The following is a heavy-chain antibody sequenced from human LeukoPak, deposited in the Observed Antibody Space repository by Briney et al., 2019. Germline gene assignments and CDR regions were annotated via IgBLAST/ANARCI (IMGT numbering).Heavy chain of an antibody. CDR3: AKDGGEGYGGPPFDY. CDR2: IYSGGST. J-gene: IGHJ4*02. CDR1: GFTVSSNY. D-gene: IGHD4-23*01. V-gene: IGHV3-53*01. Sequence: PGGSLRLSYAASGFTVSSNYMSWVRQAPGKGLEWVSVIYSGGSTYYADSVKGRFTISRDNSKNTLYLQMNSLRAEDTAVYYCAKDGGEGYGGPPFDYWGQGTLVIVSS.